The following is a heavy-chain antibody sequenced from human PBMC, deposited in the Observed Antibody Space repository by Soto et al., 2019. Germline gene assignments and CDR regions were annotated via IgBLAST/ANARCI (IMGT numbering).Heavy chain of an antibody. V-gene: IGHV3-33*01. CDR3: ARVGSLVGATD. D-gene: IGHD1-26*01. CDR2: IWSDGYKK. Sequence: QVQLVESGGGVVQPGRSLRLSCAAAGFTFRNYDMHWVRQAPGKGLDWVAVIWSDGYKKSYADSVKGRFTISRDNSKNTLYLQMNSLRAEATAVYYCARVGSLVGATDWGQGTLVIVSS. CDR1: GFTFRNYD. J-gene: IGHJ4*02.